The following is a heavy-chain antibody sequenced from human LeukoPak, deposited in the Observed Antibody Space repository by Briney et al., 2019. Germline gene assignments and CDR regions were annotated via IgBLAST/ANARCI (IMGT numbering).Heavy chain of an antibody. CDR2: IYYSGNT. CDR3: ARLKYYYDSSGSRAEYFQD. J-gene: IGHJ1*01. D-gene: IGHD3-22*01. V-gene: IGHV4-59*01. Sequence: SETLSLTCTVSGGSISNYYWSWIRQPPGKGLEWIGYIYYSGNTNYNPSLKSRVTISVDTSKNQFSLKLSSVTAADTAVYYCARLKYYYDSSGSRAEYFQDWGQGTLVTASS. CDR1: GGSISNYY.